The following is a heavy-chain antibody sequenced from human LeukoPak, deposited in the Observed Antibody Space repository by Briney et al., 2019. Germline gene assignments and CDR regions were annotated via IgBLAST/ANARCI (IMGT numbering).Heavy chain of an antibody. D-gene: IGHD1-26*01. CDR1: GFTFSSYA. Sequence: GGSLRLSCAASGFTFSSYAMSWVRQAPGKGLEWVSAISGSGGSTYYADSVKGRFTISRDNSKNTLYLQMNSLRAEDTAVYYCAKEGKWELLRHDAFDIWGQGTMVTVSS. CDR3: AKEGKWELLRHDAFDI. J-gene: IGHJ3*02. V-gene: IGHV3-23*01. CDR2: ISGSGGST.